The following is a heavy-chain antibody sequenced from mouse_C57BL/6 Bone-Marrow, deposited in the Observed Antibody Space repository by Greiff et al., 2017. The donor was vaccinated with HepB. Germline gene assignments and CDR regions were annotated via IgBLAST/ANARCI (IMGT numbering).Heavy chain of an antibody. Sequence: QVQLQQSGAELVKPGASVKISCKASGYAFSSYWMNWVKQRPGKGLEWIGKIYPGDGDTNYNGKFKGKATLTADKSSSTAYMQLSSLTSEDSAVYLCARDNGNYNAMDYWGQGTSVTVSS. CDR2: IYPGDGDT. D-gene: IGHD2-1*01. V-gene: IGHV1-80*01. CDR3: ARDNGNYNAMDY. J-gene: IGHJ4*01. CDR1: GYAFSSYW.